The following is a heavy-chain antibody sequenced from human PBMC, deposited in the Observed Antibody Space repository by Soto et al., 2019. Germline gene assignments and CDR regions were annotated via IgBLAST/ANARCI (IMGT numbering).Heavy chain of an antibody. J-gene: IGHJ4*02. D-gene: IGHD6-13*01. CDR1: GFTFDDYA. V-gene: IGHV3-9*01. CDR3: AKGGSSCIDH. Sequence: EVQLVESGGGLVQPGRSLRLCCAASGFTFDDYAMHWVRQAPGKGLECVSGISWNSGSIGYAESVKGRFTISRDNAKNSLYLQMNSLRAEYTALYYCAKGGSSCIDHWVQGTLVAVSS. CDR2: ISWNSGSI.